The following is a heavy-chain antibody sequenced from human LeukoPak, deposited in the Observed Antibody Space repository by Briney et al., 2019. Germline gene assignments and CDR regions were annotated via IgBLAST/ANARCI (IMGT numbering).Heavy chain of an antibody. D-gene: IGHD3-9*01. CDR3: ARDGYYDILTGYYPNWFDP. J-gene: IGHJ5*02. Sequence: SVKVSCKASGGTFSSYAISWVRQAPGQGLEWMGGIIPIFGTANYAQKFQGRGTITTDESTSTAYMELSSLRSEDTAVYYCARDGYYDILTGYYPNWFDPWGQGTLVTVSS. V-gene: IGHV1-69*05. CDR2: IIPIFGTA. CDR1: GGTFSSYA.